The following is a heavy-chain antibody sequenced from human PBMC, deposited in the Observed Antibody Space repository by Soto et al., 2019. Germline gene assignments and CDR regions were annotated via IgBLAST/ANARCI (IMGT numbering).Heavy chain of an antibody. CDR3: ASGPIVVVPAAMIDVWFDP. D-gene: IGHD2-2*01. J-gene: IGHJ5*02. Sequence: GGSLRLSCAASGFTFSDYYMSWIRQAPGKGLEWVSYISSSSSYTNYADSVKGRFTISRDNAKNSLYLQMNSLRAADTAVYYCASGPIVVVPAAMIDVWFDPWGQGTLVTVSS. V-gene: IGHV3-11*06. CDR2: ISSSSSYT. CDR1: GFTFSDYY.